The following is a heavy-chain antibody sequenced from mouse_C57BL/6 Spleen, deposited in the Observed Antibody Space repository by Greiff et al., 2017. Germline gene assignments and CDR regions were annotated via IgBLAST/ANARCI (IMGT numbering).Heavy chain of an antibody. V-gene: IGHV1-18*01. J-gene: IGHJ4*01. CDR3: ARGDDYDEDSYAMDY. CDR2: INPNNGGT. CDR1: GYTFTDYN. Sequence: EVQVVESGPELVKPGASVKIPCKASGYTFTDYNMDWVKQSHGKSLEWIGDINPNNGGTIYNQKFKGKATLTVDKSSSTAYMELRSLTSEDTAVYYCARGDDYDEDSYAMDYWGQGTSVTVSS. D-gene: IGHD2-4*01.